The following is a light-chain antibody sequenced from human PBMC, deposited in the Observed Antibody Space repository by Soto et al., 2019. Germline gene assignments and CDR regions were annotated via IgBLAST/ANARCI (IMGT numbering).Light chain of an antibody. J-gene: IGKJ4*01. CDR3: QKYNSAPHT. Sequence: DIQMTQSPSSLSASVGDRVTITCRTSQDISNYLAWYQQKPGKVPKLLIYAASTLQSGVPSRFTGGRSGTDFSLTSSSLQPEDVATYYCQKYNSAPHTFGGGTKVEIQ. CDR2: AAS. CDR1: QDISNY. V-gene: IGKV1-27*01.